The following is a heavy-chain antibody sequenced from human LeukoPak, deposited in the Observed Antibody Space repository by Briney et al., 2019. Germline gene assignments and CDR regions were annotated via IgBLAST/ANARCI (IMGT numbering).Heavy chain of an antibody. CDR2: INPNSGGT. V-gene: IGHV1-2*02. CDR1: GYTFTGNY. CDR3: ARYYDILTGYSS. J-gene: IGHJ4*02. Sequence: ASVKVSCKASGYTFTGNYMHWVRQAPGQGLEWMGWINPNSGGTNYAQKFQGRVTMTRDTSIGTAYMELNRLRSDNTAVYYCARYYDILTGYSSWGQGTLVTVSS. D-gene: IGHD3-9*01.